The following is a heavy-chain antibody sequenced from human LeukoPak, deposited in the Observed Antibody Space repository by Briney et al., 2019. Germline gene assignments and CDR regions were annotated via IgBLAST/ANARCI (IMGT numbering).Heavy chain of an antibody. D-gene: IGHD2-15*01. CDR2: IYHSGST. CDR1: GYSISSGYY. V-gene: IGHV4-38-2*01. CDR3: ARHEVEDAFDI. Sequence: PSETLSLTCAVSGYSISSGYYWGWIRQPPGKGLEWIGSIYHSGSTYYNPSLKSRVTISVDTSKNQFFLKLSSVTAADKAVYYCARHEVEDAFDIWGQGTMVTVSS. J-gene: IGHJ3*02.